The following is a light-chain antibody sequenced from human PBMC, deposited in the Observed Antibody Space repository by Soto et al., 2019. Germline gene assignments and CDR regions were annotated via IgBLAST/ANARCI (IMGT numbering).Light chain of an antibody. CDR2: RND. CDR1: NSNMGRNY. V-gene: IGLV1-47*01. J-gene: IGLJ2*01. Sequence: QSVLTQTPSASGTPGQSVTISCSGSNSNMGRNYVYWYQQVPGMAPKLLMYRNDVRPSGVPDRFTGSKSGTSASLAISGLRSEDEADYYCAVWDNSLNGVAFGGGTKVTVL. CDR3: AVWDNSLNGVA.